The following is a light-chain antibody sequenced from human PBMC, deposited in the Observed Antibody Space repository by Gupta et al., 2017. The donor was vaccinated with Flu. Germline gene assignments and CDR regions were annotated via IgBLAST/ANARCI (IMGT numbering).Light chain of an antibody. CDR3: QAADSSDRWV. CDR2: KDT. V-gene: IGLV3-25*03. J-gene: IGLJ3*02. Sequence: PGQTAEITCSGDVLSDAYSYWYQQKTGQAPVLVLQKDTVRPAGIPERFSGSTSGTEVTLTIIGVQAEDEADYYCQAADSSDRWVFGGGTRLTVL. CDR1: VLSDAY.